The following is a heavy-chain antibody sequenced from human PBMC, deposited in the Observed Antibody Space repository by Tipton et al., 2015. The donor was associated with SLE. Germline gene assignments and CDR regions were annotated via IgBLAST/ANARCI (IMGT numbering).Heavy chain of an antibody. CDR2: ISSSTIHI. CDR1: GFTFSSYA. Sequence: SLRLSCAASGFTFSSYAMNWVRQAPGKGLEWVSYISSSTIHIYYADSVKGRFTISRDNARNSLYLQMNSLRAEDTAVYYCARDPHCSSTSCYDGYWGQGTLVTVSS. D-gene: IGHD2-2*01. J-gene: IGHJ4*02. V-gene: IGHV3-21*01. CDR3: ARDPHCSSTSCYDGY.